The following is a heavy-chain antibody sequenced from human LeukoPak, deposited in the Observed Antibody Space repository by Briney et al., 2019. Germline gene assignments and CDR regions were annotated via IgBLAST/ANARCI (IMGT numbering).Heavy chain of an antibody. Sequence: PGGSLRLSCAASGFTFSSYAMHWVRQAPGKGLEWVAVISYDGSNKYYADSVKGRFTISRDNSKNTLYLQMNSLRAEDTAVYYCARDWERYWIQLWTPDYWGQGTLVTVSS. CDR1: GFTFSSYA. CDR3: ARDWERYWIQLWTPDY. CDR2: ISYDGSNK. V-gene: IGHV3-30-3*01. D-gene: IGHD5-18*01. J-gene: IGHJ4*02.